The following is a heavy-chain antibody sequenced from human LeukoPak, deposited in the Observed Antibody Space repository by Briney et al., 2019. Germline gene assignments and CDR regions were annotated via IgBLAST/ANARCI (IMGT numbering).Heavy chain of an antibody. CDR2: IYSTGST. V-gene: IGHV4-39*01. CDR3: TRRGTGGRSVDC. CDR1: GGSISSSSFS. D-gene: IGHD1-1*01. J-gene: IGHJ4*02. Sequence: SETLSLTCTVSGGSISSSSFSWGWIRQPPRKGLEWIGTIYSTGSTYYNPSLKSRVTISVDTSKNQFSLSLSSVTAADTAVYYCTRRGTGGRSVDCWGQGTLVTVSS.